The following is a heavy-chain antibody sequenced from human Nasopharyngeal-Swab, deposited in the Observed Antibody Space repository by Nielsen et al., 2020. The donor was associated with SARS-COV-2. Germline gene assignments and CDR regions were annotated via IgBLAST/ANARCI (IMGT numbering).Heavy chain of an antibody. J-gene: IGHJ5*02. CDR1: GYTFTRDY. V-gene: IGHV1-46*01. CDR3: ARGGDPREVVAATDCFDP. Sequence: ASAKVSYKASGYTFTRDYIHWVRQAPGQGLEWMGIINPGGGSARYSQNFQGRVTMTRDTSTSTVYMELSSLRSEDTAVYYCARGGDPREVVAATDCFDPWGQGTLVTVSS. D-gene: IGHD2-15*01. CDR2: INPGGGSA.